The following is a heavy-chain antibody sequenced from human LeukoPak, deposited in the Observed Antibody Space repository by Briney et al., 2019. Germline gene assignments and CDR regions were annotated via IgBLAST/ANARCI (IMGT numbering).Heavy chain of an antibody. Sequence: PGGSLRLSCAASGFSLRSSEMSWVRQAPGKGPEWVAHINSADNVEYYTDSVRGRFTMSRDNAKDLLYLQMNSLRDEDTAVYYCESIQLPNAFDIWGQGTMVTVSS. J-gene: IGHJ3*02. V-gene: IGHV3-48*03. CDR3: ESIQLPNAFDI. CDR1: GFSLRSSE. CDR2: INSADNVE. D-gene: IGHD4-23*01.